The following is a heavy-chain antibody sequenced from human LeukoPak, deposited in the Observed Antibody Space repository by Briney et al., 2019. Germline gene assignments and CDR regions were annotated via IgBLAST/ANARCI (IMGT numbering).Heavy chain of an antibody. V-gene: IGHV1-46*01. Sequence: ASVKVSCKACVYTFTSYYMHWVGQPPGQGRDGMGVINANGVSTTYEQKFQGRVPMTRDRSTTTVYMELSSLRSEDTAVYYCARDPSGSRQWFDYWGQGTLVTVSS. CDR1: VYTFTSYY. J-gene: IGHJ4*02. CDR3: ARDPSGSRQWFDY. D-gene: IGHD1-26*01. CDR2: INANGVST.